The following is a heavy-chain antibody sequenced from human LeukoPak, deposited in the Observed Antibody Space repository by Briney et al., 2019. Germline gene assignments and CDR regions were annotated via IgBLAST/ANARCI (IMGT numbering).Heavy chain of an antibody. D-gene: IGHD6-13*01. Sequence: SETLSLTCTVSGGSISSSSYYWGWLRQPPGTGLEWIGSMYYSGSTYYNPSLKSRVTISVDTSKNQFSLKLISVTAADTAVYYCARTWGGIAVAGRYYYYYMDVWGKGTTVTVSS. J-gene: IGHJ6*03. CDR3: ARTWGGIAVAGRYYYYYMDV. CDR1: GGSISSSSYY. CDR2: MYYSGST. V-gene: IGHV4-39*07.